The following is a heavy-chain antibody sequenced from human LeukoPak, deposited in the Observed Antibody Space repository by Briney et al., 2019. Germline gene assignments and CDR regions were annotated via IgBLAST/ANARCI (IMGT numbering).Heavy chain of an antibody. CDR3: AKYSSGWNDAFDI. CDR2: ISSSGSTI. D-gene: IGHD6-19*01. CDR1: GFTFSSCE. J-gene: IGHJ3*02. V-gene: IGHV3-48*03. Sequence: GGSLRLSCAASGFTFSSCEMNWVRQAPGKGLEWVSYISSSGSTIYYADSVKGRFTLSRDNSKNTLSLQMNSLRAEDTAVYYCAKYSSGWNDAFDIWGQGTMVTVSS.